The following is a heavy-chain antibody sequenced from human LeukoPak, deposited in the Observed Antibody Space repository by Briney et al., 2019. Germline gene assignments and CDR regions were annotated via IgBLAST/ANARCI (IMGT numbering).Heavy chain of an antibody. Sequence: GGSLRLSCAASGFTFSSYGMHWVRQAPGKGLEWVAVISYDGSNKYYADSVKGRFTISRDNSKNTLYLQMNSLRAEDTAVYYCAKNYYDSSGLDYWGQGTLVTVSS. CDR1: GFTFSSYG. CDR3: AKNYYDSSGLDY. J-gene: IGHJ4*02. V-gene: IGHV3-30*18. CDR2: ISYDGSNK. D-gene: IGHD3-22*01.